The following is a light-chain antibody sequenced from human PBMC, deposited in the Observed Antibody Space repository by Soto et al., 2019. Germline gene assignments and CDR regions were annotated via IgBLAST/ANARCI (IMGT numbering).Light chain of an antibody. J-gene: IGLJ2*01. CDR2: GNS. CDR1: SSNIGAGYD. V-gene: IGLV1-40*01. CDR3: QSYDSSLSVV. Sequence: QSVLTQPPSVSGAPGQRVTISCTGSSSNIGAGYDVHWYQQLPGTAPKLLIYGNSNRPSGVPDRFSGSKSGTSASLAITGLQAEDEAYYCCQSYDSSLSVVFGGGTKGTVL.